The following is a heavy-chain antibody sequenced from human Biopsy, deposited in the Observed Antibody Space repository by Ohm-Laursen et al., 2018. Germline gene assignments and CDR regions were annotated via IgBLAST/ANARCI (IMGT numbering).Heavy chain of an antibody. CDR3: ARSLWPEDY. CDR2: INQDGSVK. Sequence: GSLRLSCSASGFTFSSYYMSWVRSAPGKGLEWVANINQDGSVKNYVDSVKGRFTISRDNAENSVYLQMGSLRSEDTAVYYCARSLWPEDYWGQGTLVTVSS. D-gene: IGHD2-21*01. CDR1: GFTFSSYY. V-gene: IGHV3-7*01. J-gene: IGHJ4*02.